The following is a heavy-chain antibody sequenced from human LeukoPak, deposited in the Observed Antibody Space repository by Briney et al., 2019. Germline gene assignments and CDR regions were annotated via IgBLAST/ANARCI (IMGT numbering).Heavy chain of an antibody. CDR2: INSGGNTI. V-gene: IGHV3-48*04. Sequence: QPGGSLRLSCTASGFSFSSYSMNWVRQAPGKGLEWVSYINSGGNTIHYAGSVKGRFTISRDNARNSLYLQMNSLRAEDTAVYYCAKDKRVGASYYFDYWGQGTLVTVSS. CDR3: AKDKRVGASYYFDY. J-gene: IGHJ4*02. CDR1: GFSFSSYS. D-gene: IGHD1-26*01.